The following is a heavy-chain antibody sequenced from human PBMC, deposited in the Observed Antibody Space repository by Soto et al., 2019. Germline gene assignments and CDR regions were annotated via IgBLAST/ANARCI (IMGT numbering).Heavy chain of an antibody. CDR3: ATVAPPVTTTHYSWFVP. J-gene: IGHJ5*02. D-gene: IGHD4-17*01. Sequence: ASVKVSCKASGGTFSSYAISWVRQAPGQGLEWMGGIIPIFGTANYAQKFQGRVTITADKSTSTAYMELSSLRSEDTAVYYCATVAPPVTTTHYSWFVPWGQGNLGAVST. V-gene: IGHV1-69*06. CDR1: GGTFSSYA. CDR2: IIPIFGTA.